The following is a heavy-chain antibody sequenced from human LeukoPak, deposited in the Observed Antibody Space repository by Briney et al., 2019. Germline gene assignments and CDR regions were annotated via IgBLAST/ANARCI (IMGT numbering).Heavy chain of an antibody. J-gene: IGHJ5*02. Sequence: SETLSLTCAVSGGSISSTNWWSWVRQPPGKGLEWIGDFYHSGSTNYNPSLKSRVTISVDTSKNQFSLKLRSVTAADTAVYYCARHVGYGNNWFDPWGQGTLVTVSS. CDR2: FYHSGST. D-gene: IGHD5-18*01. CDR1: GGSISSTNW. V-gene: IGHV4-4*02. CDR3: ARHVGYGNNWFDP.